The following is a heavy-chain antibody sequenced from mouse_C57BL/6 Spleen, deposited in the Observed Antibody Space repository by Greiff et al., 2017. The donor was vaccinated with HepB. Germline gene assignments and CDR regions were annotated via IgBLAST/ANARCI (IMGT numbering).Heavy chain of an antibody. J-gene: IGHJ4*01. CDR1: GFTFSDYY. CDR3: ARWMGLRFYAMDY. V-gene: IGHV5-12*01. Sequence: EVKLVESGGGLVQPGGSLKLSCAASGFTFSDYYMYWVRQTPEKRLEWVAYISNGGGSTYYPDTVKGRFTIARDNAKNTLYLQMSRLKSEDTAMDYCARWMGLRFYAMDYWGQGTSVTVSS. D-gene: IGHD1-1*01. CDR2: ISNGGGST.